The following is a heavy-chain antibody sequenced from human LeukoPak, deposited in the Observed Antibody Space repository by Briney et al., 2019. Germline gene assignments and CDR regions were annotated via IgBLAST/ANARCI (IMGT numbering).Heavy chain of an antibody. CDR3: ATSSSWYFGY. Sequence: SETLFLTCTVSGGSISSYYWSWIRQPPGKGLEWIGYIYYSGSTNYNPSLKSRVTISVDTSKNQFSLKLTSVTAADAAVYYCATSSSWYFGYWGQGTLVTVSS. J-gene: IGHJ4*02. V-gene: IGHV4-59*01. CDR1: GGSISSYY. CDR2: IYYSGST. D-gene: IGHD6-13*01.